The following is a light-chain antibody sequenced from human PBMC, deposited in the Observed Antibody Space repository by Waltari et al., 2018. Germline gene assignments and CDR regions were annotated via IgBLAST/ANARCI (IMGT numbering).Light chain of an antibody. CDR3: LQYNNYPWM. CDR1: QDIGNS. J-gene: IGKJ1*01. CDR2: AAS. V-gene: IGKV1-16*02. Sequence: DIQMTQSPSSLSASIGDRVTITCRASQDIGNSLAWFQQKPGKAPKSLIYAASNLQSGVPSKFSGSGSGTDFTLTISSLQPEDSATYYCLQYNNYPWMFGRGTKVEIK.